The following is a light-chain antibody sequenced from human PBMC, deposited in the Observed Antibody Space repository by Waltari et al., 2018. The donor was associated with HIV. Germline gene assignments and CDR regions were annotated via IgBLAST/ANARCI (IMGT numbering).Light chain of an antibody. CDR3: QHTYITPHT. CDR2: SAS. V-gene: IGKV1-39*01. J-gene: IGKJ2*01. Sequence: DIQMTQSPSSLSASVGDRVTITCRASQNIDTYLNWYQQHPGKPPKLLIYSASTLRSGVQSRFSGGGSGTDFSLIITNIQPEDSATYYCQHTYITPHTFGRGTKLEIK. CDR1: QNIDTY.